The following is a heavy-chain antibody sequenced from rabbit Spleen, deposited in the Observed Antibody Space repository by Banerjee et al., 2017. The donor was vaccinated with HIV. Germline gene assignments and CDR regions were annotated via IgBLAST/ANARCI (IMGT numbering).Heavy chain of an antibody. Sequence: QSLEEYGGDLVKPRASLTLTCKASGLDFSSSYWICWVRQAPGKGLEWIGCVYTGSGTTAYASWAKGRFTISKTSSTMVTLQMTSLTAADTATYFCARGGTTSGDGYDLWGQGTLVTVS. V-gene: IGHV1S40*01. CDR3: ARGGTTSGDGYDL. CDR2: VYTGSGTT. J-gene: IGHJ4*01. CDR1: GLDFSSSYW. D-gene: IGHD1-1*01.